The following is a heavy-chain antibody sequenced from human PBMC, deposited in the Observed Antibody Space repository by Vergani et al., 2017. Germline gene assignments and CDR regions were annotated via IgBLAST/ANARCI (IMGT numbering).Heavy chain of an antibody. CDR2: VYWNDDE. CDR1: GFPLTTGGEG. V-gene: IGHV2-5*01. J-gene: IGHJ3*01. D-gene: IGHD3-9*01. CDR3: VHRMGYFDWDGAVDV. Sequence: QITLRESGPTLVKPTQTLTLTCTFSGFPLTTGGEGVGWIRQPPGRALEWIAFVYWNDDERYSPSLKSRVTITKDTSKIEGILTMATMDPVDTVTYYCVHRMGYFDWDGAVDVWGPGTMVTVSS.